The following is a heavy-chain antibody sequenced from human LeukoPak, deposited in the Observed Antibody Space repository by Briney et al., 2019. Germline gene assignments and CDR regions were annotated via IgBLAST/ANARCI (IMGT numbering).Heavy chain of an antibody. V-gene: IGHV5-51*01. CDR3: ARLNDILTGPFDY. Sequence: GESLRISCKGSGYSFTKYWIGWVRQMPGKGLEWMGNIDPSDPETRHSPSFQGQVTISVDKPISTAYLQWNSLKASDTAMYYCARLNDILTGPFDYWGQGTLVTVSS. CDR1: GYSFTKYW. CDR2: IDPSDPET. D-gene: IGHD3-9*01. J-gene: IGHJ4*02.